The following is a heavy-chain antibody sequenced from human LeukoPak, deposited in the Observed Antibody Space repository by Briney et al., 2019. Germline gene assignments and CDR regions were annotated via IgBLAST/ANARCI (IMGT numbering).Heavy chain of an antibody. CDR3: ARGDTVATGLYDY. CDR1: GGFISSYY. J-gene: IGHJ4*02. V-gene: IGHV4-4*07. Sequence: SETLSLTCTVSGGFISSYYWSWIRQPAGKGLEWIGRIYTTGSTNYNPSLKSRVTISIDKSKNQFSLKLSSVTAADTAVYYCARGDTVATGLYDYWGQGTLVTVSS. CDR2: IYTTGST. D-gene: IGHD5-12*01.